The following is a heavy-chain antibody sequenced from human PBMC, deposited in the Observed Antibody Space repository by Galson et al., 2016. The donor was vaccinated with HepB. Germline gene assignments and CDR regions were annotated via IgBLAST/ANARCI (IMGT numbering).Heavy chain of an antibody. CDR2: IFDGGET. CDR1: GFTVGTSY. Sequence: LRLSCAASGFTVGTSYVSWVRQAPGRGLEWVSIIFDGGETYHAGSVGGRFTISRDNFKNMVFLQMNGLTAEDTAVYYCARTAHYAFDLWGQGTVVTVSS. J-gene: IGHJ3*01. V-gene: IGHV3-53*01. CDR3: ARTAHYAFDL. D-gene: IGHD2-21*02.